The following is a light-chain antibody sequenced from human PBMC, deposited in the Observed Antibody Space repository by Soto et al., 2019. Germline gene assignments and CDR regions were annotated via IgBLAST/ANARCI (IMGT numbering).Light chain of an antibody. CDR2: GAS. J-gene: IGKJ2*01. V-gene: IGKV3-15*01. Sequence: IVMTQSPATLSVSPGERATLSCRASQSVSSNLAWYQQKPGQAPRLLIYGASTRATGIPARFSGSGSGTEFTLTISSLQSGDFAVYYGQQYNNWPYTFGQGTKLEIK. CDR1: QSVSSN. CDR3: QQYNNWPYT.